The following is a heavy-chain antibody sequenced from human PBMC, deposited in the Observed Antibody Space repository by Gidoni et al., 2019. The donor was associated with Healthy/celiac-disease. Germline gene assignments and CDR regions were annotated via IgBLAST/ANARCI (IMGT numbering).Heavy chain of an antibody. V-gene: IGHV3-30*03. CDR2: ISYDGSNK. Sequence: QVQLVESGGGVVQPGRSLRLSCAASGFTFSSYGMHWVRQAPGKGLEWVAVISYDGSNKYYADAVKGRFTISRENSKNTLYLQMNSLRAEDTAVYYCARDGTGRLSYYYYGMDVWGQGTTVTVSS. CDR3: ARDGTGRLSYYYYGMDV. CDR1: GFTFSSYG. J-gene: IGHJ6*02. D-gene: IGHD6-25*01.